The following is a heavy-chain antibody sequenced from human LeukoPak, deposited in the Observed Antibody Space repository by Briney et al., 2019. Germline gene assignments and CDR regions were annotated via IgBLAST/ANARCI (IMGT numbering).Heavy chain of an antibody. Sequence: SETLSLTCAVYGGSFSGYYWSWIRQPPGKGLEWIGEINHSGSTNYNPSLKSRVTISVDTSKNQFSLKLSSVTAADTAVYYCARGFYDSVLGYMDVWGKGTTVTVSS. CDR1: GGSFSGYY. J-gene: IGHJ6*03. CDR2: INHSGST. V-gene: IGHV4-34*01. D-gene: IGHD3-3*01. CDR3: ARGFYDSVLGYMDV.